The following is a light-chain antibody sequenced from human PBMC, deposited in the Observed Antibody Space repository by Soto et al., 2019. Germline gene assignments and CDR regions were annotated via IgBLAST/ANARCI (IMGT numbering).Light chain of an antibody. CDR1: QNIHNNY. CDR3: QRYDTAKT. V-gene: IGKV3-20*01. J-gene: IGKJ1*01. CDR2: DIS. Sequence: ETVLTQSPGTLSLSPGERATLSCRASQNIHNNYLAWYQQKPGQAPRLLIHDISTRATGIPDRFSGSGSGTDFTLTISRLEPEDFAVYYCQRYDTAKTFGQGTKVEIK.